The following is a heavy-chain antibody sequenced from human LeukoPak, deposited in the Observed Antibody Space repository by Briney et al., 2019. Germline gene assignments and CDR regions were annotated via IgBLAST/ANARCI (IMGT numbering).Heavy chain of an antibody. CDR2: ISGSGGST. CDR3: AKENDFWSGYSHYMDV. CDR1: GFTFSSYA. V-gene: IGHV3-23*01. Sequence: PGGSLRLSCAASGFTFSSYAMSWVRQAPGKGLEWVSDISGSGGSTYYADSVKGRFTISRDNSKNTLHLQMNSLRAEDTAVYYCAKENDFWSGYSHYMDVWGKGTTVTVSS. D-gene: IGHD3-3*01. J-gene: IGHJ6*03.